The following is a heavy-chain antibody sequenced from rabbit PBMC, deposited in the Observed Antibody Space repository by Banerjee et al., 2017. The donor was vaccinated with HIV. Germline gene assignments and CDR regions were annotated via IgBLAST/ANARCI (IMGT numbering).Heavy chain of an antibody. J-gene: IGHJ4*01. V-gene: IGHV1S47*01. Sequence: QEQLVESGGGLVTLGGSLKLSCKASGIDFSSYGISWVRQAPGKGLEWIAYIYPDYGSTDYASWVNGRFTISSHNAQNTLYLQLNSLTAADTATYFCVRGVVSQFNLWGPGTLVTVS. CDR1: GIDFSSYG. D-gene: IGHD1-1*01. CDR3: VRGVVSQFNL. CDR2: IYPDYGST.